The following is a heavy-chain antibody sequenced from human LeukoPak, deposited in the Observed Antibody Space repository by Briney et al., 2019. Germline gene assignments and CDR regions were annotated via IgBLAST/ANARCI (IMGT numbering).Heavy chain of an antibody. J-gene: IGHJ4*02. V-gene: IGHV4-4*07. CDR2: IYTSEST. CDR1: GGYIGSYY. Sequence: PSETLSLTCSVSGGYIGSYYWSWIRQPAGKGLEWIGRIYTSESTNYNPSLKSRVTMSVDTSTNQVSLKLSSVTAADTAVYYCARALRYFDWLLAYWGQGTLVTVSS. D-gene: IGHD3-9*01. CDR3: ARALRYFDWLLAY.